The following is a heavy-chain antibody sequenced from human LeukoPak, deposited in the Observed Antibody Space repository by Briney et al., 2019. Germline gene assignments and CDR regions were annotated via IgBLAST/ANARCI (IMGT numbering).Heavy chain of an antibody. Sequence: GRSLRLSCAASGFTFSSYGMHWVRKAPGKGLEWVAVIAYDGSNKHYADSVKGRFSISRDNSKNTLYLQMNSLRAEDTAVFYCAKDPRGYSYGYFDYWGQGALVTVSS. CDR1: GFTFSSYG. J-gene: IGHJ4*02. CDR3: AKDPRGYSYGYFDY. CDR2: IAYDGSNK. D-gene: IGHD5-18*01. V-gene: IGHV3-30*18.